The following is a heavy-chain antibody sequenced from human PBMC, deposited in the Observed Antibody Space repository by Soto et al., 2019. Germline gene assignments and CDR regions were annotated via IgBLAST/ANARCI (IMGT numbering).Heavy chain of an antibody. CDR3: ARTDTMDV. V-gene: IGHV1-18*01. Sequence: QVQLVQSGAEVKKPGASVKVSCRASGYTFSNYGISWVRQAPGQGLEWMGWVSGDNDNINYAQKFQGRVTMTTDTXXXTXXXELRSLRSDDTAVYYCARTDTMDVWGQGTPVTVSS. CDR1: GYTFSNYG. CDR2: VSGDNDNI. J-gene: IGHJ6*02.